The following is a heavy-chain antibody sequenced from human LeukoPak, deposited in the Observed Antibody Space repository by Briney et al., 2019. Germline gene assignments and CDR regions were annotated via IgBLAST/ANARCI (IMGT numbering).Heavy chain of an antibody. D-gene: IGHD6-13*01. J-gene: IGHJ4*02. CDR2: ISAYNGNT. CDR3: ARNTRRRSAWYEDFDY. V-gene: IGHV1-18*01. CDR1: GYTFTSYG. Sequence: GASVKVSCKASGYTFTSYGISWVRQAPGQGLEWMGWISAYNGNTNYAQKLQGRVTMTTDTSTSTAYMELRSLRSDDTAVYYCARNTRRRSAWYEDFDYWGQGTLVTVSS.